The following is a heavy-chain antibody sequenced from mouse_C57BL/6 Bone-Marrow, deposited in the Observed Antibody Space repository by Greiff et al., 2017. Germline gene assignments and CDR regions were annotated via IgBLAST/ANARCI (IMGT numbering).Heavy chain of an antibody. V-gene: IGHV3-6*01. J-gene: IGHJ2*01. Sequence: ESGPGLVKPSQSLSLTCSVTGYSITSGYYWNWIRQFPGNKLEWMGYISYDGSNNYNPSLKNRISITRDTSKNQFFLKLNSVTTEDTATYYCARSITTVVDYWGQGTTLTVSS. CDR2: ISYDGSN. D-gene: IGHD1-1*01. CDR1: GYSITSGYY. CDR3: ARSITTVVDY.